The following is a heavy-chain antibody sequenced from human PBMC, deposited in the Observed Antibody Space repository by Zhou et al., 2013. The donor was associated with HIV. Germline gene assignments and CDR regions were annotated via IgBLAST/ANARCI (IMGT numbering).Heavy chain of an antibody. CDR2: IIPIFGTT. CDR1: GGTFTNYA. D-gene: IGHD3-9*01. Sequence: QVQLVQSGAEVKKPGSSVKVSCKASGGTFTNYAISWVRQAPGQGLEWMGGIIPIFGTTSYAQKFQGRVTITTDESTSTVYMDLSSLRSEDTAIYYCARAQGDILTEGYFDYWGQGTLVTVSS. V-gene: IGHV1-69*05. CDR3: ARAQGDILTEGYFDY. J-gene: IGHJ4*02.